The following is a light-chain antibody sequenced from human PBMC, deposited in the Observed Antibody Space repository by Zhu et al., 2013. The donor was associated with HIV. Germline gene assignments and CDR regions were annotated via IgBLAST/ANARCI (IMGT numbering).Light chain of an antibody. V-gene: IGKV1-6*01. CDR1: QGIKND. Sequence: AIQMTQSPSSLSASVGDRVTMTCRASQGIKNDLGWYQQKPGKAPKLLIYNASSLQNGVPSTFIGSGSGTDFTLTISSLQPEDFATYYCLQHYNYPRTFGQGTKLEIK. J-gene: IGKJ2*01. CDR3: LQHYNYPRT. CDR2: NAS.